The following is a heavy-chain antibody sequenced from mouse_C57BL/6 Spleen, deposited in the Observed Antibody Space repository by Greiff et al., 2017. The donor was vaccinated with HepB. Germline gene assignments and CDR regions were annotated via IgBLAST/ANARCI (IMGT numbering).Heavy chain of an antibody. CDR1: GFNIKDYY. D-gene: IGHD1-1*01. Sequence: VQLKESGAELVKPGASVKLSCTASGFNIKDYYMHWVQQRTEQGLARIGRIDPEDGETKYAPKFQGKATITADTSYNTAYLQLSSLTSEDTAVHYCSREADGSSPSYWYFDVWGKVTTVTVSS. CDR3: SREADGSSPSYWYFDV. V-gene: IGHV14-2*01. J-gene: IGHJ1*03. CDR2: IDPEDGET.